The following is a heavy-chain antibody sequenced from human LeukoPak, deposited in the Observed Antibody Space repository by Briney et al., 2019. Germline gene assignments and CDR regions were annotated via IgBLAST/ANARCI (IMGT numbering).Heavy chain of an antibody. CDR3: ARGSKKGIAAAGKPEYFQH. CDR2: MNPNSGNT. D-gene: IGHD6-13*01. V-gene: IGHV1-8*01. CDR1: GYTFTDLD. J-gene: IGHJ1*01. Sequence: ASVTVFCKASGYTFTDLDINWVRQATGQGLEWMGWMNPNSGNTGYAQKFQGRVTMTRNTSISTAYMELSSLRSEDTAVYYCARGSKKGIAAAGKPEYFQHWGQGTLVTVSS.